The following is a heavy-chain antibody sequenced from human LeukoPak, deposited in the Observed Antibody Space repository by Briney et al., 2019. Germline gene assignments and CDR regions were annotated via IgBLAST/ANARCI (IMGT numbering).Heavy chain of an antibody. V-gene: IGHV7-4-1*02. CDR2: INTNTGNP. Sequence: ASVKVSCKASGYTFTSYAMNWVRQAPGQGLEWMGWINTNTGNPTYAQGFTGRFVFSLDTSVSTAYLQISSLKAEDTAVYYCASPPLYIAAAGEDYYGMDVWGQGTTVTVSS. CDR3: ASPPLYIAAAGEDYYGMDV. J-gene: IGHJ6*02. D-gene: IGHD6-13*01. CDR1: GYTFTSYA.